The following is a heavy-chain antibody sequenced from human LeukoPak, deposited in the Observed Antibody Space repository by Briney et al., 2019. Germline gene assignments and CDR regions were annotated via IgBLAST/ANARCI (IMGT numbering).Heavy chain of an antibody. J-gene: IGHJ4*02. Sequence: PGGSLRLSCAASGFTFSSYGMHSVRQAPGKGLEWVAVISYDGSTQYYADSVKGRFTISRDNSNNMLSLKMNSLKAEDTAVYYCAKGRMMATIMIAFDYWGRGTLVTVSS. D-gene: IGHD5-24*01. CDR1: GFTFSSYG. CDR3: AKGRMMATIMIAFDY. V-gene: IGHV3-30*18. CDR2: ISYDGSTQ.